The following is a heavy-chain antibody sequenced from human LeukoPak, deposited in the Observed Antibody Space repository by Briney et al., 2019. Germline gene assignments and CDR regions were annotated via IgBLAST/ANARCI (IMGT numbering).Heavy chain of an antibody. Sequence: GRSLRLSCVASVFNFSSYAMHWVRQAPGKGLEWVALISYDGGEKYYADSVKGRFTISRDNSKNTLSLQMNSLTAEDTAVYYCARSASSGWVYYYCNYMHVWGKGTTVTVSS. CDR3: ARSASSGWVYYYCNYMHV. V-gene: IGHV3-30*04. D-gene: IGHD6-19*01. J-gene: IGHJ6*03. CDR2: ISYDGGEK. CDR1: VFNFSSYA.